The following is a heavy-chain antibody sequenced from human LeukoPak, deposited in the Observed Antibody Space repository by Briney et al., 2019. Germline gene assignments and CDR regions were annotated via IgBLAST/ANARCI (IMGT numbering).Heavy chain of an antibody. CDR2: IYGNDNK. Sequence: SGPTLVKPTQTLTLTCTFSGFSLSTSGGGVGWVRQPPGKALQWLALIYGNDNKRDSPSLKNRLTISKDTSTNPVVLTMTNMDPVDAATYYCVHDIPGGEGFQHWGQGTLVTVSS. J-gene: IGHJ1*01. CDR1: GFSLSTSGGG. V-gene: IGHV2-5*01. D-gene: IGHD2-2*01. CDR3: VHDIPGGEGFQH.